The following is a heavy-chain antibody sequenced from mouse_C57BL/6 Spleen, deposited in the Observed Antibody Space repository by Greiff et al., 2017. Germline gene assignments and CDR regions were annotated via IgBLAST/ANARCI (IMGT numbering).Heavy chain of an antibody. CDR2: IWTGGGT. J-gene: IGHJ2*01. CDR1: GFSLTSYA. Sequence: VQRVESGPGLVAPSQSLSITCTVSGFSLTSYAISWVRQPPGKGLEWLGVIWTGGGTNYNSALKSRLSISKDNSKSQVFLKMNSLQTDDTARYYCATIYYYGSSRYFDYWGQGTTLTVSS. CDR3: ATIYYYGSSRYFDY. D-gene: IGHD1-1*01. V-gene: IGHV2-9-1*01.